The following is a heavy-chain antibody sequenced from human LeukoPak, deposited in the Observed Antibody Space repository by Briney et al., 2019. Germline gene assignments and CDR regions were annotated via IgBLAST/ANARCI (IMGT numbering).Heavy chain of an antibody. D-gene: IGHD6-19*01. CDR3: ARGVLARGSSGWYFHY. Sequence: PGGSLRLSCAASRFTFSSYAMHWVRQAPGKGLEYVSAISSNGGSTYYANSVKGRFTISRDNSKNTLYLQMGSLRAEDMAVYYCARGVLARGSSGWYFHYWGQGTLVTVSS. V-gene: IGHV3-64*01. CDR1: RFTFSSYA. CDR2: ISSNGGST. J-gene: IGHJ4*02.